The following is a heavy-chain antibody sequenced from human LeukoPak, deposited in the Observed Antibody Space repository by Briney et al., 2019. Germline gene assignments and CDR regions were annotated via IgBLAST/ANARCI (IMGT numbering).Heavy chain of an antibody. Sequence: SQTLSLTCAISGDSVSSNSVTWNWIRQSPSRGLEWLSRTHYRSTWYNDYAVSVRGRITVNPDTSKNQFSLHLNSVTPEDTAVYYCARRLTQYDCFDPWGQGILVTVSS. CDR1: GDSVSSNSVT. V-gene: IGHV6-1*01. CDR2: THYRSTWYN. J-gene: IGHJ5*02. CDR3: ARRLTQYDCFDP. D-gene: IGHD2-2*01.